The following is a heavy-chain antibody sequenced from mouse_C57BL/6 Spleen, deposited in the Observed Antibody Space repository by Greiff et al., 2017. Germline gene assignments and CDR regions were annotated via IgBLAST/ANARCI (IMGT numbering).Heavy chain of an antibody. CDR2: IDPSDSYT. D-gene: IGHD2-10*01. CDR3: ARRRGSYSYFDY. CDR1: GYTFTSYW. J-gene: IGHJ2*01. Sequence: QVQLQQPGAELVMPGASVKLSCKASGYTFTSYWMHWVKQRPGQGLEWIGEIDPSDSYTNYNQKFKGKSTLTVDKSSSTAYMQLSSLTSADSAVYYCARRRGSYSYFDYWGQGTTLTVSS. V-gene: IGHV1-69*01.